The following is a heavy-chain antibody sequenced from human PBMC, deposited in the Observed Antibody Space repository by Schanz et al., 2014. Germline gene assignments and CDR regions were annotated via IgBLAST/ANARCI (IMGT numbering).Heavy chain of an antibody. CDR1: GGSISSGVW. CDR3: ARPNSASYRIYYFDY. J-gene: IGHJ4*02. D-gene: IGHD1-26*01. CDR2: IYHTGST. V-gene: IGHV4-4*02. Sequence: QVQLQESGPGLVKPSGTLSLTCVVSGGSISSGVWWTWARQSPGKGLEWIGQIYHTGSTDFNPSLKSRVTISVEKSKNQFSLRLSSVTAADTAVYYCARPNSASYRIYYFDYWGQGTLVTVSS.